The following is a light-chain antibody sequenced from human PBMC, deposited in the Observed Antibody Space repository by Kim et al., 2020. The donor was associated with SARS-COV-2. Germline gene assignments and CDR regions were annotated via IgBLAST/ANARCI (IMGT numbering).Light chain of an antibody. Sequence: QSVLTQPPSVSGAPGQTVTISCIGTSSNIGTGYDVHWYQHLPGTGPKLLIFDNNNRPSGVPDRFSGSKSGASASLAITGLQAEDEADYCCQSYDNSLGGVVFGGGTQLTVL. CDR1: SSNIGTGYD. CDR2: DNN. V-gene: IGLV1-40*01. CDR3: QSYDNSLGGVV. J-gene: IGLJ2*01.